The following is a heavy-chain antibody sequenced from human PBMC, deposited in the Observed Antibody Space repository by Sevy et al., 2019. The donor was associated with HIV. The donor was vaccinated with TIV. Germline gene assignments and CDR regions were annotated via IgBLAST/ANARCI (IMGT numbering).Heavy chain of an antibody. D-gene: IGHD3-10*01. V-gene: IGHV3-23*01. CDR2: ISGSGDCT. Sequence: GGSLRLSCAASGFTFSSYAMSWVRQAPGKGLEWVSVISGSGDCTYYVDSVKGRFTISRDNSKNTLYLQMNSLRAEDTAVYYCAKEGRGYHGSGSSDYWGQGALVTISS. J-gene: IGHJ4*02. CDR1: GFTFSSYA. CDR3: AKEGRGYHGSGSSDY.